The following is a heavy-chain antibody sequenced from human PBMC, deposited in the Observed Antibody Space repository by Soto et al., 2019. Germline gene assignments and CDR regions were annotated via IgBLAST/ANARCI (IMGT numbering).Heavy chain of an antibody. CDR2: MSPRSGDT. J-gene: IGHJ4*02. CDR1: GYTFNTFE. CDR3: ARQYFDVLTGDFYFDS. Sequence: QVQLVQSGAEMKKPGASVKVSCKASGYTFNTFEINWVRQATGQGLEWMGWMSPRSGDTGFAQKFQGRATMTRDTSIGTAFLEVSNLKSEDTAIYYCARQYFDVLTGDFYFDSWGQGTLVTVSS. V-gene: IGHV1-8*01. D-gene: IGHD3-9*01.